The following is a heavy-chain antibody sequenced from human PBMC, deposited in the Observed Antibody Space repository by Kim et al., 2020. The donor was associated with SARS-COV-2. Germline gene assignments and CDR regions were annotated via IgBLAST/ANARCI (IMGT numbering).Heavy chain of an antibody. D-gene: IGHD3-10*01. V-gene: IGHV3-23*01. CDR3: AKAGRVVGSGSWDY. CDR2: ISGSGGST. CDR1: GFTFSSYA. J-gene: IGHJ4*02. Sequence: GGSLRLSCAASGFTFSSYAMSWVRQAPGKGLEWVSAISGSGGSTYYADSVKGRFTISRDNSKNTLYLQMNSLRAEDTAVYYCAKAGRVVGSGSWDYWGQGTLVTVSS.